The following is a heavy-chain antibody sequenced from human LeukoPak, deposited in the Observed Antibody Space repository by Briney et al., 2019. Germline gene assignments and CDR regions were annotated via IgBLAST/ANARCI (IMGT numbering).Heavy chain of an antibody. CDR3: ARENIQLAGGGMDV. V-gene: IGHV4-31*03. CDR1: GGSISSGGYY. CDR2: IYYSGST. D-gene: IGHD5-18*01. Sequence: PSETLSLTCTVSGGSISSGGYYWSWIRQHPGKGLEWIGYIYYSGSTYYNPSLKSRVTISVDTSKNQFSLKLSSVTAADTAVYYCARENIQLAGGGMDVWGQGTTVTVSS. J-gene: IGHJ6*02.